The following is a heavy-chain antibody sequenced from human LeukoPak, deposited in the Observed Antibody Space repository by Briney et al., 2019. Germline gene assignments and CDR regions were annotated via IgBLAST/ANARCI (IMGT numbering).Heavy chain of an antibody. J-gene: IGHJ4*02. Sequence: GRSLRLSCAVSGFTVSSNYMSWVRQAPGKGLEWVSVIYSGGSTYYADSVKGRFTISRDNSKNTLYLQMNSLRAEDTAVFYCARVVAATGGIDYWGQGTLVTVSS. D-gene: IGHD2-15*01. CDR2: IYSGGST. V-gene: IGHV3-66*01. CDR1: GFTVSSNY. CDR3: ARVVAATGGIDY.